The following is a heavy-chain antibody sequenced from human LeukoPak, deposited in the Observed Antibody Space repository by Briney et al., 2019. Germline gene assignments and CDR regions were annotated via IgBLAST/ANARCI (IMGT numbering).Heavy chain of an antibody. D-gene: IGHD2-2*01. J-gene: IGHJ5*02. CDR2: FDPEDGET. Sequence: ASVKVSCKVSGYTLTELSMHWVRQAPGKGLEWMGGFDPEDGETIYAQKFLGRVTMTEDTSTDTAYMELSSLRSEDTAVYYCATVRDIVVVPAANWFDPWGQGTLVTVSS. CDR1: GYTLTELS. V-gene: IGHV1-24*01. CDR3: ATVRDIVVVPAANWFDP.